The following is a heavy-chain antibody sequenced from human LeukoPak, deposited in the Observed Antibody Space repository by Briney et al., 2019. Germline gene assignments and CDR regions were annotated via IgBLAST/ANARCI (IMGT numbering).Heavy chain of an antibody. J-gene: IGHJ4*02. V-gene: IGHV3-30*14. CDR1: GFSFRTYA. CDR3: ARALFGNSWYSAY. CDR2: ILVDGGNK. D-gene: IGHD6-13*01. Sequence: GGSLRLSCVTSGFSFRTYAMHWVRQPPGKGLEWVALILVDGGNKLYADSVRGRFTTSRDDSKNTLYLQMDSLRDEDTAVYYCARALFGNSWYSAYWGQGTLLTVSS.